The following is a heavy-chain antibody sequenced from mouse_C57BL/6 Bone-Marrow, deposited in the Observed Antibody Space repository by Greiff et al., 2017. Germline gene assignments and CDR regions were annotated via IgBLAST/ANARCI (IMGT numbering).Heavy chain of an antibody. CDR3: ARPYYGSSYQFAY. V-gene: IGHV1-81*01. CDR2: IYPRSGNT. Sequence: QVQLQQSGAELARPGASVKLSCKASGYTFTSYGISWVKQRTGQGLEWIGEIYPRSGNTYYNEKFKGKATLTADKSSSTAYMELRSLTSEDSAVYFGARPYYGSSYQFAYWGRGTLVTVSA. J-gene: IGHJ3*01. D-gene: IGHD1-1*01. CDR1: GYTFTSYG.